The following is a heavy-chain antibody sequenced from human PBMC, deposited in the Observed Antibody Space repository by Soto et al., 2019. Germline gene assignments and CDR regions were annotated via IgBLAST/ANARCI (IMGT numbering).Heavy chain of an antibody. CDR2: IRSKAYSGTT. CDR3: TRRYSSGWYWFDP. CDR1: GFSFGDSA. Sequence: LRLSCTASGFSFGDSAMSWFRQAPGKGLEWVGFIRSKAYSGTTEYAASVRGRFTISRDDSKSIAYLQMNSLKTEDTAVYYCTRRYSSGWYWFDPWGQGTLVTVSS. V-gene: IGHV3-49*03. J-gene: IGHJ5*02. D-gene: IGHD6-19*01.